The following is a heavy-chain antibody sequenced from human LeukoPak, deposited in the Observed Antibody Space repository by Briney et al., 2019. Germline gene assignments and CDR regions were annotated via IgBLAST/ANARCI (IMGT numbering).Heavy chain of an antibody. CDR3: ARVGPSPYYDFWSGILDV. J-gene: IGHJ6*04. D-gene: IGHD3-3*01. CDR1: GGTFSSYT. Sequence: SVKVSCKASGGTFSSYTISWVRQAPGQGLEWMGRIIPILDIANYAQKFQGRVTITADKSTSTAYMELSSLRSEDTAVYYCARVGPSPYYDFWSGILDVWGKGTTVTVSS. V-gene: IGHV1-69*02. CDR2: IIPILDIA.